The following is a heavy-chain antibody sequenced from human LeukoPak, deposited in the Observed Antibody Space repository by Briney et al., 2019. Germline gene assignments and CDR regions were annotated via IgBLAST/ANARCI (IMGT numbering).Heavy chain of an antibody. CDR3: AKDYDYGGVNWFDP. Sequence: GGSLRLSCAASGLTFSSYAMSWVRQAPGKGLEWVSGISGSGGSTYYADSVKGRFTISRDNSKNTLYLQMNSLRAEDTAGYYCAKDYDYGGVNWFDPWGQGTLVTVSS. J-gene: IGHJ5*02. D-gene: IGHD4-23*01. CDR1: GLTFSSYA. CDR2: ISGSGGST. V-gene: IGHV3-23*01.